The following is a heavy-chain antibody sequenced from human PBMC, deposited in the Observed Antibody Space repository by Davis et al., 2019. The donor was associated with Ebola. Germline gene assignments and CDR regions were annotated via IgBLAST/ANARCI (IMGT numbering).Heavy chain of an antibody. Sequence: GESLKISCAASGFTFNNYAMGWVRQAPGKGLDWVSGISGSGGTTYYAASVKGRFTISRDNSKKTLNLQINSLRAEDTAVNYCVKDPLWFGEDGRDVWGQGTTVTVSS. CDR2: ISGSGGTT. D-gene: IGHD3-10*01. CDR3: VKDPLWFGEDGRDV. CDR1: GFTFNNYA. V-gene: IGHV3-23*01. J-gene: IGHJ6*02.